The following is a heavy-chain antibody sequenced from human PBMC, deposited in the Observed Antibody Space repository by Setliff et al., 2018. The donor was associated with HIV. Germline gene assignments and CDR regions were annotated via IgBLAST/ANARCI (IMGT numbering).Heavy chain of an antibody. CDR1: GFTFSSYW. CDR3: TRDRGARGRYSSYFDS. D-gene: IGHD3-10*01. V-gene: IGHV3-15*01. Sequence: GGSLRLSCAASGFTFSSYWMHWVRQVPGKGLEWVGRIKSKTDGGTTDYAAPVKGRFSISRDDSKDTLYLQMNNLKTEDTAMYYCTRDRGARGRYSSYFDSWGQGTLVTV. CDR2: IKSKTDGGTT. J-gene: IGHJ4*02.